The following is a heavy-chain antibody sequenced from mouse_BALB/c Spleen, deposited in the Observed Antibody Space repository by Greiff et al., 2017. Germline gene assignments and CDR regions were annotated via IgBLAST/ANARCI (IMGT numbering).Heavy chain of an antibody. J-gene: IGHJ4*01. Sequence: LQQPGSDLVRPGASVKLSCKASGYTFTSYWMHWVKQRPGQGLEWIGNIYPGSGSTNYDEKFKSKATLTVDTSSSTAYMQLSSLTSEDSAVYYCTRSKGNYDYAMDYWGQGTSVTVSS. CDR1: GYTFTSYW. CDR2: IYPGSGST. CDR3: TRSKGNYDYAMDY. D-gene: IGHD2-1*01. V-gene: IGHV1S22*01.